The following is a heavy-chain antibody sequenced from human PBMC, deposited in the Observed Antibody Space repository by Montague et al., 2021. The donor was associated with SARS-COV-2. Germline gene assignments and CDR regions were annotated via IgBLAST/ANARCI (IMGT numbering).Heavy chain of an antibody. CDR3: AKVAGSHDTFDI. D-gene: IGHD6-19*01. Sequence: SETLSLTCTVSGYSICTGYYWGWIRQPPGKGLEWIGTIYHSGSTYFNPSLKSRVTISVDTSKNQFSLNLSSVTAADTAVYYCAKVAGSHDTFDIWGRGTMVTVSS. J-gene: IGHJ3*02. V-gene: IGHV4-38-2*02. CDR2: IYHSGST. CDR1: GYSICTGYY.